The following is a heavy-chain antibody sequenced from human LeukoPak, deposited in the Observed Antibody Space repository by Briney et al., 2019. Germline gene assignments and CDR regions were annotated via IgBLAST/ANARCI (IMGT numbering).Heavy chain of an antibody. V-gene: IGHV4-59*01. D-gene: IGHD2/OR15-2a*01. CDR3: ARIILPYGMDV. Sequence: SDTLSLTCTVSGGSISSYYWSWIRQPPGKGLELIGYIYYSGSTNYNPSLKSRVTISVDTSKNQFSLKLSSVTAADTAVYYCARIILPYGMDVWGQGTTVTVSS. CDR2: IYYSGST. J-gene: IGHJ6*02. CDR1: GGSISSYY.